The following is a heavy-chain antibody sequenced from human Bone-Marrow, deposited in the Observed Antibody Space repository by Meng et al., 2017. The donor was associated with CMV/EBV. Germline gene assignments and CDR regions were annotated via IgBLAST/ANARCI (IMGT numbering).Heavy chain of an antibody. V-gene: IGHV4-59*01. CDR3: ARGSYSTDYYFDY. CDR1: GGSIRSYS. Sequence: SETLSLTCTVSGGSIRSYSWSWIRQPPGKGLEWFGYVYYSGSTKYNPSLKSRVTISVDTSKNQFSLKLSSVTAADTAVYYCARGSYSTDYYFDYWGQGTLVTVSS. J-gene: IGHJ4*02. D-gene: IGHD6-13*01. CDR2: VYYSGST.